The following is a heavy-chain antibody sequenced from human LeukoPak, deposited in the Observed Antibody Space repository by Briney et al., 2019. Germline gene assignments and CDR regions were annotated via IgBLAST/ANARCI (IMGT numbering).Heavy chain of an antibody. CDR2: IDNDGGST. Sequence: GGSLRLSCAASGFTFHSYWMHWVRQAPGKGLVWVSRIDNDGGSTTYADSVKGRFTISRDNAKNSLYLQMNSLRAEDTAVYYCARDLSRYYNDYCGQGTLVTVSS. J-gene: IGHJ4*02. CDR3: ARDLSRYYNDY. CDR1: GFTFHSYW. V-gene: IGHV3-74*01.